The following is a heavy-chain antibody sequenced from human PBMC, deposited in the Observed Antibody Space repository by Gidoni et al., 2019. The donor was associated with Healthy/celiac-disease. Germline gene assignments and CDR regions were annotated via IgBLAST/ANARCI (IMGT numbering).Heavy chain of an antibody. V-gene: IGHV3-43D*03. CDR1: GFTFDDYA. CDR3: AKDRGGYSYGYGPFDY. Sequence: EVQLVESGGVVVQPGGSLRLSCAASGFTFDDYAMHWVRQAPGKGLEWVSLISWDGGSTYYADSVKGRFTISRDNSKNSLYLQMNSLRAEDTALYYCAKDRGGYSYGYGPFDYWGQGTLVTVSS. J-gene: IGHJ4*02. CDR2: ISWDGGST. D-gene: IGHD5-18*01.